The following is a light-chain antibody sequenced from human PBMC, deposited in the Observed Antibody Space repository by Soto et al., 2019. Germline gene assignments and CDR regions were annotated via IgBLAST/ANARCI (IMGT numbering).Light chain of an antibody. J-gene: IGLJ2*01. V-gene: IGLV2-23*01. CDR1: SSDVGSYNL. CDR3: CSYAGSSTPHVV. Sequence: QSALTQPASVSGSPGQSITISCTGTSSDVGSYNLVSWYQQHPGKAPKLMIYEGSKRPSGVSNRFSGSKSGNTASLTISGLQDEDEADYSCCSYAGSSTPHVVFGGGTKLTVL. CDR2: EGS.